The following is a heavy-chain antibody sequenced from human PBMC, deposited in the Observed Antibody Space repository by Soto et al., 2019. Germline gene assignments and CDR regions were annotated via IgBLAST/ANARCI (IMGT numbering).Heavy chain of an antibody. CDR2: ISYDGSNK. CDR1: GFTFSSYA. Sequence: AGGSLRLSCAASGFTFSSYAMHWVRQAPGKGLEWVAVISYDGSNKYYADSVKGRFTISRDNSKNTLYLQMNSLGAEDTAVYYCARDPGREYYDFWSGPRHAFDIWGQGTMVTVSS. CDR3: ARDPGREYYDFWSGPRHAFDI. D-gene: IGHD3-3*01. J-gene: IGHJ3*02. V-gene: IGHV3-30-3*01.